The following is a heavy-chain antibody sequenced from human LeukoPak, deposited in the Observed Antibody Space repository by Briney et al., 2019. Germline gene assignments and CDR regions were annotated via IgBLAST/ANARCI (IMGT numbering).Heavy chain of an antibody. V-gene: IGHV4-59*08. D-gene: IGHD6-19*01. CDR1: GGSISRYF. J-gene: IGHJ4*02. CDR2: ISSSGST. Sequence: SETLSLTCTVSGGSISRYFWTWVRLPPTKGLEWIWYISSSGSTSYNPSLTSRVTISIDTSKNHSSLKLSSVTAADTAAYYCARLIAVAGTFYYFDYWGQGTLVTVSS. CDR3: ARLIAVAGTFYYFDY.